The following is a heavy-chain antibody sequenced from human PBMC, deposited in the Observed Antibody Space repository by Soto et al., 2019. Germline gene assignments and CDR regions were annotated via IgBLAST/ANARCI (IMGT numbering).Heavy chain of an antibody. CDR3: AKNYENWYFDL. Sequence: SETLSLTCTVSGGSISSYYWSWIRQPPGKGLEWIGYIYYSGSTNYNPSLKSRVTISVDTSKNQFSLILSSVTAADTAVYYCAKNYENWYFDLWGRGSLVTVSS. V-gene: IGHV4-59*01. CDR1: GGSISSYY. D-gene: IGHD3-3*01. J-gene: IGHJ2*01. CDR2: IYYSGST.